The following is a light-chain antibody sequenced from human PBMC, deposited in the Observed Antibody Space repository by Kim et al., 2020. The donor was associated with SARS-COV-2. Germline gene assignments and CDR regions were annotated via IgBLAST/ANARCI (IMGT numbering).Light chain of an antibody. Sequence: EIVMTQSPATLSVSPGDRATLSCRASQSVRSNLAWYQQKPGQAPRLLIYSASTRATGIPARFSGSGSGTEFTLTISSLQSEDFAVYYCQQYDNWPPLTFGGGTKVEI. CDR3: QQYDNWPPLT. CDR1: QSVRSN. CDR2: SAS. V-gene: IGKV3-15*01. J-gene: IGKJ4*01.